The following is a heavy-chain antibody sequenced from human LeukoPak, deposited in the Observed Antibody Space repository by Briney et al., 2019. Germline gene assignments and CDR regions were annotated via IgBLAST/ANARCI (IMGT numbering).Heavy chain of an antibody. D-gene: IGHD3-22*01. Sequence: GESLKIPCKGSGYSSTSYWIGWVRQMPGKGLEWMGIIYPGDSDTRYSPSFQGQVTISADKSISTAYLQWSSLKASDTAMYYCARSDYYDSSGYYYGIDYWGQGTLVTVSS. CDR1: GYSSTSYW. CDR2: IYPGDSDT. J-gene: IGHJ4*02. CDR3: ARSDYYDSSGYYYGIDY. V-gene: IGHV5-51*01.